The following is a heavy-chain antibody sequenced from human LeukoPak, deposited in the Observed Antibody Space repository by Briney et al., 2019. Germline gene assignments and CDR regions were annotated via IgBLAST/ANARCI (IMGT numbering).Heavy chain of an antibody. Sequence: SETLSLTCAVYGGSFSGYYWSWIRQPPGKGLEWIGEINHSGSTNYNPSLKSRVTISVDTSKNQFSLKLSSVTAADTAVYYCARLSWAAGTYYYYYGMDAWGQGTTVTVSS. CDR3: ARLSWAAGTYYYYYGMDA. CDR1: GGSFSGYY. V-gene: IGHV4-34*01. J-gene: IGHJ6*02. D-gene: IGHD6-13*01. CDR2: INHSGST.